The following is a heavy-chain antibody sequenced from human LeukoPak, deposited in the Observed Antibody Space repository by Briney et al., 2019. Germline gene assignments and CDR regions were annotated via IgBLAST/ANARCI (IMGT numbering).Heavy chain of an antibody. D-gene: IGHD2-15*01. J-gene: IGHJ4*02. CDR2: IYPADSDT. Sequence: VESLKISCKGSGYSFSNDWIGWVRQMPGKGLEWMGIIYPADSDTKYSPSFQGQVTISADKSISTAYLQWNSLGASDTAMYYCARRGCIGGTCYGYWGQGTLVTVSS. V-gene: IGHV5-51*01. CDR1: GYSFSNDW. CDR3: ARRGCIGGTCYGY.